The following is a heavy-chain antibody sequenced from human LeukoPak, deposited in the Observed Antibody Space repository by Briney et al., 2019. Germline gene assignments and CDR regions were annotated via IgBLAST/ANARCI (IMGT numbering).Heavy chain of an antibody. CDR3: ATDYYYDSSGSYYTVDY. V-gene: IGHV3-30*03. Sequence: GGSLRLSCAASGFTFSSYGMYWVRQAPGKGLEWVAVISYDGSNKYYADSVKGRFTISRDSAKNALYLQMNSLRAEDTAVYYCATDYYYDSSGSYYTVDYWGQGTLVTVSS. J-gene: IGHJ4*02. CDR2: ISYDGSNK. D-gene: IGHD3-22*01. CDR1: GFTFSSYG.